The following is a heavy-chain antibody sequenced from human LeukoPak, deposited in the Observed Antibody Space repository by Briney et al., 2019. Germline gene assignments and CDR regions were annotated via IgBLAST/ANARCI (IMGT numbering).Heavy chain of an antibody. J-gene: IGHJ6*03. CDR1: GITLSNYS. CDR3: ARITRSYYYYYMDV. Sequence: GGSLRLSCAVSGITLSNYSMNWVRQAPGKGLEWVSYISSSSSTIYYADSVKGRFTISRDNAKNSLYLQMNSLRAEDTAVYYCARITRSYYYYYMDVWGRGTTITVSS. V-gene: IGHV3-48*04. CDR2: ISSSSSTI.